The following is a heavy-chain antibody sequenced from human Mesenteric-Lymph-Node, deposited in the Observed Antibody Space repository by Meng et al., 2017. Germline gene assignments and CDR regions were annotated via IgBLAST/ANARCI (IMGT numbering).Heavy chain of an antibody. D-gene: IGHD3-16*01. CDR3: TTVGDNDAFDI. V-gene: IGHV3-15*01. CDR1: GFTFSNAW. CDR2: IKSKTDGGTT. J-gene: IGHJ3*02. Sequence: ETLSLTCAASGFTFSNAWMSWVRQAPGKGLEWVGRIKSKTDGGTTDYAAPVKGRFTISRDDSKNTLYLQMNSLKTEDTAVYYCTTVGDNDAFDIWGQGTMVTVSS.